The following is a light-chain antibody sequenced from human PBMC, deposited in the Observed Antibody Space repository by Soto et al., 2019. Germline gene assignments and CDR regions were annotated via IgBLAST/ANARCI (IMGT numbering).Light chain of an antibody. CDR2: EVT. CDR1: SSDVGYYNF. J-gene: IGLJ2*01. Sequence: QSALIQPASVSGSPGQSITISCTGTSSDVGYYNFVSWYQHHPGKAPQLIIFEVTNRPSGVSNRFSGSKSGNTASLTISDLRTEDEAHYYCSSYTTDTHVVFGGGTKVTVL. CDR3: SSYTTDTHVV. V-gene: IGLV2-14*01.